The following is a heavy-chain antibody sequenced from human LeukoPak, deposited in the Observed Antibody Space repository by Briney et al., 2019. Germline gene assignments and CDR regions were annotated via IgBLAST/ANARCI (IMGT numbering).Heavy chain of an antibody. V-gene: IGHV3-15*01. Sequence: GGSLRLSCAPSGYTFSNAWMSWVRHAPGKGLEWVGRIKRKTDGGTTDYPAPGKGRFSISRDDSKNTLYLQMNSLKTEDTAVYYCTTGSIVVVTGNVYWGQGTLVTVSS. CDR2: IKRKTDGGTT. J-gene: IGHJ4*02. CDR1: GYTFSNAW. CDR3: TTGSIVVVTGNVY. D-gene: IGHD2-21*02.